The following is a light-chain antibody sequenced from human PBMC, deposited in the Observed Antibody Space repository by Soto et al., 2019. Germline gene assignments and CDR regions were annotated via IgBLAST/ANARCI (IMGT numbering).Light chain of an antibody. CDR2: GVS. CDR3: QQRNIWPPVT. J-gene: IGKJ5*01. V-gene: IGKV3D-20*02. CDR1: VTGRNS. Sequence: EIVMTQSPATLSVSPGERATLSCRAGVTGRNSCVAWYQQKSAQAPRLLVYGVSTRATGIPDRFSGSGSGTDFTLTISSLEPEDFAVYYCQQRNIWPPVTFGQGTRLE.